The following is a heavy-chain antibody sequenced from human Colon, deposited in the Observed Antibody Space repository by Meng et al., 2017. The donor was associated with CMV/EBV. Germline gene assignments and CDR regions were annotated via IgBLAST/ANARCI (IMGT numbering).Heavy chain of an antibody. CDR2: ISSTSSYI. D-gene: IGHD6-13*01. Sequence: GGSLRLSCAASGFPLSSYSMNWVRQAPGQGLEWVSSISSTSSYIYYTDSVKGRFTISRDNAKNSLYLQINSLRAGDTAVYYCARVPPTFSSWDGMDVWGQGTTVTVSS. V-gene: IGHV3-21*01. J-gene: IGHJ6*02. CDR1: GFPLSSYS. CDR3: ARVPPTFSSWDGMDV.